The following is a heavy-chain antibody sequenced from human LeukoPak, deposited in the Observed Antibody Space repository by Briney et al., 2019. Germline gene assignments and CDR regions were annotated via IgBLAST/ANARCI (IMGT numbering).Heavy chain of an antibody. CDR2: IYYSGSS. CDR3: ARQPETDVIGIAVAGFDY. V-gene: IGHV4-39*01. Sequence: SETLSLTCTVSGGSIRSSSYYWGWIRQPPGKGLEWIGSIYYSGSSYNNPSLKSRVTISVDTSKKQFSLKLSSVTAADTAVYYCARQPETDVIGIAVAGFDYWGQGTLVTVSS. J-gene: IGHJ4*02. D-gene: IGHD6-19*01. CDR1: GGSIRSSSYY.